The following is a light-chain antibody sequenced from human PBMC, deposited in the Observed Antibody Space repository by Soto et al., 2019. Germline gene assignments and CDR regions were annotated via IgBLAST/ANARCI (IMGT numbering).Light chain of an antibody. CDR1: QSISSW. CDR2: DAS. J-gene: IGKJ4*01. CDR3: QQYNSYSPLT. Sequence: DIQMTQSPSTLSASVGDRFTITCRASQSISSWLAWYQQQPWKAPKLLIYDASSLESGVPSRFSGSGSGTDFTLIISSLQPDDFATYYCQQYNSYSPLTFGGGTTVDIK. V-gene: IGKV1-5*01.